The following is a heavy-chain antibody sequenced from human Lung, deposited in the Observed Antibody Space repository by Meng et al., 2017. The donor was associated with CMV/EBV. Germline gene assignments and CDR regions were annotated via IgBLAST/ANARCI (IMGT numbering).Heavy chain of an antibody. CDR3: AKAVFGVVIDY. D-gene: IGHD3-3*01. CDR1: GFTLKYYG. J-gene: IGHJ4*02. Sequence: GGSXRLXFAASGFTLKYYGMHWVRQAPGKGLEWVAFIHFDGSNEHYADSVTARFTITRDKPKNMLYLEMNSMRVEDTAVYYCAKAVFGVVIDYWGQGTLVTVSS. CDR2: IHFDGSNE. V-gene: IGHV3-30*02.